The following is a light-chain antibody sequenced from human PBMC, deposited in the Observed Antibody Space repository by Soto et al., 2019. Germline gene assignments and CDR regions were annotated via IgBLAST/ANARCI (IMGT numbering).Light chain of an antibody. J-gene: IGKJ4*01. V-gene: IGKV4-1*01. CDR2: WAS. CDR3: QQYYSTPLT. Sequence: DIVMTQSPDSLAVSLGERATINCKSIHSVLYSSNNKNYLAWYQQKPGQPPKLLIYWASTRESGVPDRFSGSGSGTDFTLTISSLQAEDVAVYYCQQYYSTPLTFGGGTKVDIK. CDR1: HSVLYSSNNKNY.